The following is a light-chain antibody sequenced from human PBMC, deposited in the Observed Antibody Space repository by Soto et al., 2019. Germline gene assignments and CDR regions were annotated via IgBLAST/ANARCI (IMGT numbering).Light chain of an antibody. CDR1: SSDVVGYNY. CDR2: EVS. V-gene: IGLV2-14*01. Sequence: QSVLTQPASVPGSPGQSITISCTGTSSDVVGYNYVSWYQQHPGKAPKLLIYEVSNRPSGVSNRFSGSKSGNTASLTISGLQAEDKADYYCSSYTSSSTLLYVFGTGTKVTVL. CDR3: SSYTSSSTLLYV. J-gene: IGLJ1*01.